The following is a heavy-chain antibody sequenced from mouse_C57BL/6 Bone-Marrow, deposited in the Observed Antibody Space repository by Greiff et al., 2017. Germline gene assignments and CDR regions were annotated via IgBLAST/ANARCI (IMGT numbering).Heavy chain of an antibody. D-gene: IGHD1-1*01. CDR3: ARHGSSPNYYAMDY. CDR2: ISSGGSYT. CDR1: GFTFSSYG. J-gene: IGHJ4*01. Sequence: EVQLVESGGDLVKPGGSLKLSCAASGFTFSSYGMSWVRQTPDKRLEWVATISSGGSYTYSPDSVKGRFTISRDNAKNTLYLQMSSLKSEDTAMYYCARHGSSPNYYAMDYWGQGTSVTVSS. V-gene: IGHV5-6*01.